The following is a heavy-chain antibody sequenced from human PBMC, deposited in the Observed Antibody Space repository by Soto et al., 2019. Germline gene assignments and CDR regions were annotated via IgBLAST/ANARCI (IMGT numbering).Heavy chain of an antibody. J-gene: IGHJ4*02. V-gene: IGHV4-39*01. CDR3: VKRSLLMAPT. CDR2: IDNGGNT. Sequence: SETLSLTCPVSGRNFNINADFWYLAWIRQPPGKGLEWIGSIDNGGNTHYNAPLKSRVIISADTSKNQFSLSLNSVTSADTAVYYCVKRSLLMAPTWGQGIQVTVS. CDR1: GRNFNINADF. D-gene: IGHD1-26*01.